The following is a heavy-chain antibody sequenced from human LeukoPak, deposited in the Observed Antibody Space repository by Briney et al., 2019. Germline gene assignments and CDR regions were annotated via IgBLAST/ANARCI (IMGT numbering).Heavy chain of an antibody. CDR1: GFTFSSYA. D-gene: IGHD3-16*01. J-gene: IGHJ6*03. CDR2: IIDSGEST. V-gene: IGHV3-23*01. CDR3: AKLGGQELHNYYVAV. Sequence: PGGSLRLSCAASGFTFSSYALSWVRPAPRKGLAWVSGIIDSGESTYYANFAKGRFTISRDNSNNTLYLQMNSLRAEDTAVYYCAKLGGQELHNYYVAVCGKGTTVAVSS.